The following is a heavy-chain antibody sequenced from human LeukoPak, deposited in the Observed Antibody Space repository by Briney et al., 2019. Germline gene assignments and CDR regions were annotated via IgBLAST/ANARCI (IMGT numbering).Heavy chain of an antibody. J-gene: IGHJ6*02. CDR3: ARDRITMVRGVISPKQHYYYGMDV. Sequence: SETLSLTCAVYGGSFSGYYWSWIRQPPGKGLEWIGEINHSGSTNYNPSLKSRVTISVDTSKNQFSLKLSSVTAADTAVYYCARDRITMVRGVISPKQHYYYGMDVWGQGTTVTVSS. D-gene: IGHD3-10*01. V-gene: IGHV4-34*01. CDR1: GGSFSGYY. CDR2: INHSGST.